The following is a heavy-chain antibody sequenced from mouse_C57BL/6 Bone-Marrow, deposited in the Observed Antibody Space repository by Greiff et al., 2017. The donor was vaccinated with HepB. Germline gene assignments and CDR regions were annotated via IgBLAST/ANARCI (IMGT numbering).Heavy chain of an antibody. D-gene: IGHD1-1*01. Sequence: ESGPGLVKPSQSLSLTCSVTGYSITSGYYWNWIRQFPGNKLEWMGYISYDGSNNYNPSLKNRISITRDTSKNQFFLKLNSVTTEDTATYYCATVPDYYAMDYWGQGTSVTVSS. CDR1: GYSITSGYY. CDR3: ATVPDYYAMDY. V-gene: IGHV3-6*01. CDR2: ISYDGSN. J-gene: IGHJ4*01.